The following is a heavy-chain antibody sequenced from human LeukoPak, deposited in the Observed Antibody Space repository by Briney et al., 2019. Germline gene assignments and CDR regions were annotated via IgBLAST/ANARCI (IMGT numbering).Heavy chain of an antibody. CDR3: AKVKTDILIPDS. CDR1: GSTFSSYD. CDR2: IRYDGSNK. J-gene: IGHJ4*02. D-gene: IGHD2-21*02. V-gene: IGHV3-30*02. Sequence: GGSLRLSCAASGSTFSSYDMHWVRQAPGKGLEWVAFIRYDGSNKYYADSVKGRFTISRDNSKNTLYLQMNSLTSADTAVYYCAKVKTDILIPDSWGQGTLVTVSS.